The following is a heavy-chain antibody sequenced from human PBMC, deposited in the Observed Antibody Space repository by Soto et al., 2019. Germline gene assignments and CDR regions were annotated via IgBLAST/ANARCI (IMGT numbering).Heavy chain of an antibody. V-gene: IGHV3-30-3*01. J-gene: IGHJ6*02. CDR3: ARDSYGMDV. CDR1: GFTFSSYT. CDR2: ISYDGYNK. Sequence: PVGSLRLSCAAPGFTFSSYTMHWVRQAPGKGLEWVAIISYDGYNKYYADSVKGRFTISRDNSKNTLYLQVSSLRAEDTAVYYCARDSYGMDVWGQGTTVTVSS.